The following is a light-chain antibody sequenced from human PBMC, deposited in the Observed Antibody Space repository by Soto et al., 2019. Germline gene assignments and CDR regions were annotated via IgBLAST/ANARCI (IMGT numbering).Light chain of an antibody. CDR2: DVR. Sequence: QSVLTQPASVSGSAGQSITISCSGTMRDVGANNLVSWYQQHPGTAHQLIIYDVRPPPSGISSRFSCSSSGNTSPPTSSGLQYDDAGDYYSSAYTGRSGLVFGGGTKVTVL. CDR1: MRDVGANNL. V-gene: IGLV2-14*03. J-gene: IGLJ3*02. CDR3: SAYTGRSGLV.